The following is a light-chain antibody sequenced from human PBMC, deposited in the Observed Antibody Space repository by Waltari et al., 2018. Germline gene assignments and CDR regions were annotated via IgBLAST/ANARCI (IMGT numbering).Light chain of an antibody. CDR3: QSGDSTDSYPV. V-gene: IGLV3-25*03. CDR1: ALADED. CDR2: KDN. J-gene: IGLJ2*01. Sequence: SNELTQPPSVYVLPGQTPRITCSADALADEDAYSYQQRPGQAPGMMIYKDNERPSGSPDLFSGSSSGTTVTVSISAVQAEDEADYFCQSGDSTDSYPVFGGGTKLTVL.